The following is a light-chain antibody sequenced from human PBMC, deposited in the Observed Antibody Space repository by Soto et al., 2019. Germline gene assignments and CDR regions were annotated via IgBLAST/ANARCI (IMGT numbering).Light chain of an antibody. J-gene: IGKJ4*01. CDR1: QSVSSY. V-gene: IGKV3-11*01. Sequence: EIVLTQSPATLSLSPGERATLSCRASQSVSSYLAWYQQKPGQAPRLLIYDASNRATGIPARFSGSGSGTAFTLITISLEPEDVAVYYCHQRSNWPPLTFGGGTKVEIK. CDR2: DAS. CDR3: HQRSNWPPLT.